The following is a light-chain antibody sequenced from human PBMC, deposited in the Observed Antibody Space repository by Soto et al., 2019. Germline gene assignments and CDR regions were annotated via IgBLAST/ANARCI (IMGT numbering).Light chain of an antibody. CDR2: EVS. Sequence: LTQPASVSVSPGQSITISCTGTSNDVGGYNYVSWFQQRPGKAPKLMIYEVSNRPSGVSDRFSGSRSGNTASLTISGLQAEEEADYYCSSYTSSSLYVFGTGTKVTVL. J-gene: IGLJ1*01. CDR1: SNDVGGYNY. CDR3: SSYTSSSLYV. V-gene: IGLV2-14*01.